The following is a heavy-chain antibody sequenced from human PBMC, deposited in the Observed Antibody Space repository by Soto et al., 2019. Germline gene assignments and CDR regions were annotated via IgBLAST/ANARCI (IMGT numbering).Heavy chain of an antibody. CDR2: IYPGDSDT. Sequence: GESLKISCKGSGYSFTSYCIGWVRQMPWKGLEWMGIIYPGDSDTRYSPSFQGQVTISADKSISTAYLQWSSLKASDTAMYYCARGITIFRVVSGAYYYDGMDVWGEGTTLTVYS. J-gene: IGHJ6*04. CDR1: GYSFTSYC. D-gene: IGHD3-3*01. CDR3: ARGITIFRVVSGAYYYDGMDV. V-gene: IGHV5-51*01.